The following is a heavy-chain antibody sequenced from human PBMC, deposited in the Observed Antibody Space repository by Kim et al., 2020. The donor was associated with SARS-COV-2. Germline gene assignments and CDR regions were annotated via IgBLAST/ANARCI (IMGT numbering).Heavy chain of an antibody. CDR1: GDSVSSNSAA. D-gene: IGHD6-13*01. Sequence: SQTLSPTCAISGDSVSSNSAAWNWIRQSPSRGLEWLGRTYYRSKWYNDYAVSVKSRITINPDTSKNQFSLQLNSVTPEDTAVYYCARSEESWYAAYYYYYGMDVWGQGTTVTVSS. CDR3: ARSEESWYAAYYYYYGMDV. V-gene: IGHV6-1*01. CDR2: TYYRSKWYN. J-gene: IGHJ6*02.